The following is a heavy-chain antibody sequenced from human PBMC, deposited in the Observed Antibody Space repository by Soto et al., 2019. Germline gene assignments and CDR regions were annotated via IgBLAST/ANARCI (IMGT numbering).Heavy chain of an antibody. CDR3: ARGGMGARYCSGGSCTNYYYYGMDV. V-gene: IGHV4-34*01. J-gene: IGHJ6*02. CDR1: GGSFSGYY. Sequence: SETLSLTCAVCGGSFSGYYWGWIRQPPGKGLEWIGEINHSGSTNYNPSLKSRVTISVDTSKNQFSLKLSSVTAADTAVYYCARGGMGARYCSGGSCTNYYYYGMDVWGQGTTVTVSS. CDR2: INHSGST. D-gene: IGHD2-15*01.